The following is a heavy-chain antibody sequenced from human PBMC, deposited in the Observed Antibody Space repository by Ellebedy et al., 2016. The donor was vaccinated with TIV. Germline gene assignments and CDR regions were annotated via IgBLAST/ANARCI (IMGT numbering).Heavy chain of an antibody. CDR3: AKDKRMITFGGVIDY. J-gene: IGHJ4*02. D-gene: IGHD3-16*01. V-gene: IGHV3-21*04. CDR1: GFTFSGYS. Sequence: GGSLRLSCAASGFTFSGYSMSWVRQAPGKGLEWVSSITSVATTLYYADSVRGRFTVSRDNAKNSLYLQMNSLRAEDTALYYCAKDKRMITFGGVIDYWGQGTLVTVSS. CDR2: ITSVATTL.